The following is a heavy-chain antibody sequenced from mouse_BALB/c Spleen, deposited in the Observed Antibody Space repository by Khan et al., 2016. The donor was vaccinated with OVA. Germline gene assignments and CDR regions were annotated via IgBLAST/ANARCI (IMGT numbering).Heavy chain of an antibody. V-gene: IGHV3-2*02. CDR3: ARKDYYDYDPFPY. J-gene: IGHJ3*01. CDR1: GYSITSEYA. D-gene: IGHD2-4*01. Sequence: EVELVESGPGLVKPSQSLSLTCTVTGYSITSEYAWNWIRQFPGNKLEWMGYINYSGNTRFNPSLKSRTSITRDTSKNQFFLQLNSVTTEDTATYYCARKDYYDYDPFPYWGQRTLVTVAA. CDR2: INYSGNT.